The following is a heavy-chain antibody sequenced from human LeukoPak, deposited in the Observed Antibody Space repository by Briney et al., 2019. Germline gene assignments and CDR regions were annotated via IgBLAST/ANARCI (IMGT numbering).Heavy chain of an antibody. V-gene: IGHV1-46*01. Sequence: ASVKVSCKASGYTFTSYYMHWVRQAPGQGLEWMGIINPSGGSTSYAQKFQGRVTMTRDTSTSTVYMELSSLRAEDTAVYYCARAFDTSWDYYYMDVWGKGTTVTVSS. J-gene: IGHJ6*03. CDR1: GYTFTSYY. CDR3: ARAFDTSWDYYYMDV. CDR2: INPSGGST. D-gene: IGHD2-2*01.